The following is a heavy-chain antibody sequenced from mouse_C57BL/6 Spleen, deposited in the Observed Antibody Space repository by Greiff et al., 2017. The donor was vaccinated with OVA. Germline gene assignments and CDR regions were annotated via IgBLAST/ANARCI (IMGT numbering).Heavy chain of an antibody. CDR2: IDPSDSET. CDR1: GYTFTSYW. D-gene: IGHD1-1*01. Sequence: QVQLQQPGAELVRPGSSVKLSCKASGYTFTSYWLHWVKQRPIQGLEWIGNIDPSDSETHYNQKFKDKATLTVDKSSSTAYMQLSSLTSEDAAVYDCARRVVDWYFDVWGTGTTVTVSS. V-gene: IGHV1-52*01. CDR3: ARRVVDWYFDV. J-gene: IGHJ1*03.